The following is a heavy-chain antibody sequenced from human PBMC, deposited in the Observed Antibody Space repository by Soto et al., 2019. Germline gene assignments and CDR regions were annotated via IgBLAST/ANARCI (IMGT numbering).Heavy chain of an antibody. CDR3: SRGGTHGDYRFQH. CDR2: IYYSGSA. CDR1: GGSISSGDYF. D-gene: IGHD4-17*01. Sequence: QVQLQESGPGLVRPSQTLSLTCTVSGGSISSGDYFWSWIRHHPGKGLEWIGYIYYSGSAYYNPSLKRRVTISVDTSKNQFSLNLSSVTATDTAVYYCSRGGTHGDYRFQHWGQGTLVTVSA. V-gene: IGHV4-31*03. J-gene: IGHJ1*01.